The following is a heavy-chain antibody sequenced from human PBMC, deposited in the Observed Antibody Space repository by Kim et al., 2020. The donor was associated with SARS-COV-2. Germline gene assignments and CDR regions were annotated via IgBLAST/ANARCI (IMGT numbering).Heavy chain of an antibody. CDR3: ASSFDWLRNDAFDI. CDR1: GYTFTSYA. Sequence: ASVKVSCKDSGYTFTSYAMHWVRQAPGQRLEWMGWINAGNGNTKYSQKFQGRVTITRDTSASTAYMELSSLRSEDTAVYYCASSFDWLRNDAFDIWGQGTMVTVSS. CDR2: INAGNGNT. V-gene: IGHV1-3*01. D-gene: IGHD3-9*01. J-gene: IGHJ3*02.